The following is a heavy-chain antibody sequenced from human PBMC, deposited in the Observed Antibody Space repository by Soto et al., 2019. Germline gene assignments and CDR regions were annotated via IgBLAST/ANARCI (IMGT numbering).Heavy chain of an antibody. D-gene: IGHD2-15*01. CDR2: IGTAGDT. CDR3: ARGPTEYCSGGNCYRGGAFDI. Sequence: EVQLVESGGGLVQPGGSLRLSCAASGFTFSSYDMHWVRQAAGKGLEWVSAIGTAGDTYYPGSVKGRFTISRENAKNSLYLQMNSLRAGDTAVYYCARGPTEYCSGGNCYRGGAFDIWGQGTMVTVSS. CDR1: GFTFSSYD. V-gene: IGHV3-13*01. J-gene: IGHJ3*02.